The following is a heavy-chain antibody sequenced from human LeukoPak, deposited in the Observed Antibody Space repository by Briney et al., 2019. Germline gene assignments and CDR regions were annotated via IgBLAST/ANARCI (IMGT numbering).Heavy chain of an antibody. CDR3: ARPKRGLWGAFDI. D-gene: IGHD3-16*01. V-gene: IGHV3-30*04. CDR2: ISYDGSNK. CDR1: GFTFSSYA. Sequence: PGRSLRLSCAASGFTFSSYAMHWVRQAPGKGLEWVAVISYDGSNKYYADSVKGRFTISRDNSKNTLYLQMNSLRAEDTAVYYCARPKRGLWGAFDIWGQGTMVTVSS. J-gene: IGHJ3*02.